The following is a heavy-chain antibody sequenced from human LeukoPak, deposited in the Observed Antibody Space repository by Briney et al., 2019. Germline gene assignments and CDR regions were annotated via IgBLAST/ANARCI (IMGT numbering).Heavy chain of an antibody. CDR2: INHSGST. D-gene: IGHD3-10*01. CDR3: ASTYYYGSGPYYYYGMDV. Sequence: SETLSLTCAVYGGSFSGYYWSWIRQPPGKGLEWIGEINHSGSTNYNPSLKSRVTISVDTSKNQFSLKLSSVTAADTAVYYCASTYYYGSGPYYYYGMDVWGQGTTVTVSS. J-gene: IGHJ6*02. V-gene: IGHV4-34*01. CDR1: GGSFSGYY.